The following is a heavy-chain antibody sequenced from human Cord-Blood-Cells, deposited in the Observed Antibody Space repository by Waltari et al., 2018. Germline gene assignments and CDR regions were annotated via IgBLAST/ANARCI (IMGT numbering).Heavy chain of an antibody. J-gene: IGHJ3*02. CDR1: GYTLTELS. CDR3: ATAVEYCSSTSCYAFDI. Sequence: QVQLVQSGAEVKKPGASVKVSCKVSGYTLTELSMHWVRQAPGKGLEWMGGFDPEDGETIYEQKFQGRVTMTEDTSTDTAYMELSSLSSEYTGVYCCATAVEYCSSTSCYAFDIWGQGTMVTVSS. CDR2: FDPEDGET. D-gene: IGHD2-2*01. V-gene: IGHV1-24*01.